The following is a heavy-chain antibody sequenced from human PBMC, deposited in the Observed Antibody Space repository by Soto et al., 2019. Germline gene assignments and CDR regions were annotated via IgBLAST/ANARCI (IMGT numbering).Heavy chain of an antibody. CDR3: AKTTDGWFSAFEI. J-gene: IGHJ3*02. D-gene: IGHD6-19*01. Sequence: GGSLRLSCAASGFTFSSFVLHWVRQAPGKGLEWVSLISSDGNKIYYADSVKGRFTISRDNSKKTMYLQMNSLRAEDTAVYYCAKTTDGWFSAFEIWGQGTMVTVSS. V-gene: IGHV3-30-3*02. CDR2: ISSDGNKI. CDR1: GFTFSSFV.